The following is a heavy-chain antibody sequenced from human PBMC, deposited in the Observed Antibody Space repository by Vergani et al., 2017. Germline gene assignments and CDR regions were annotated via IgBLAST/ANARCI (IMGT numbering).Heavy chain of an antibody. D-gene: IGHD1-14*01. V-gene: IGHV3-33*01. CDR1: GFTFNQYG. CDR3: ARDLRLLYNRFDP. CDR2: TWYAGNNK. J-gene: IGHJ5*02. Sequence: QVQLVESGGGVVQPGRSLRLSCAASGFTFNQYGMHWVRQAPGKGLEWVAVTWYAGNNKQYADSVKGRFTISRDNSKSTMYLQMNSLRDEDTGVYYCARDLRLLYNRFDPWGEETLVTVSS.